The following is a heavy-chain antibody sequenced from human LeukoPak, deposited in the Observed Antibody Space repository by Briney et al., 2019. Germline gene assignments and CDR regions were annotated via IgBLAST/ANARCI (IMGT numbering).Heavy chain of an antibody. CDR3: ASGLAYGDDGL. CDR1: GFTLSNYC. D-gene: IGHD4-17*01. Sequence: TGGSLRLSCAASGFTLSNYCMNSVRQAPGKGLEWVEFINSNSSYIFYADSLKGLITISRDNAKNSLHLQMNSLRADDTAGYYCASGLAYGDDGLWGQGTLVTVSS. J-gene: IGHJ4*02. CDR2: INSNSSYI. V-gene: IGHV3-21*01.